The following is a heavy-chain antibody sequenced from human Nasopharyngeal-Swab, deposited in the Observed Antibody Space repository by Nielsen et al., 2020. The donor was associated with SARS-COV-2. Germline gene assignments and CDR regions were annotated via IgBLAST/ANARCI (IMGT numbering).Heavy chain of an antibody. V-gene: IGHV4-59*12. CDR1: GGSISSYY. Sequence: SETLSLTCTVSGGSISSYYWSWIRQPPGKGLEWIGYIYYSGSTNYHPSLKSRVTISVDTSKNQFSLKLSSVTAADTAVYYCASFGAYCGGDCSYYFDYWGQGTLVTVSS. CDR2: IYYSGST. CDR3: ASFGAYCGGDCSYYFDY. D-gene: IGHD2-21*02. J-gene: IGHJ4*02.